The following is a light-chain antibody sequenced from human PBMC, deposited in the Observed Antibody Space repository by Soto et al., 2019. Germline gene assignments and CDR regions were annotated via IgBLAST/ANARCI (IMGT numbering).Light chain of an antibody. V-gene: IGKV1-27*01. CDR1: RVINNY. CDR3: QKYNSAPYT. Sequence: DIQMTQSPSSLSVSVGDRVAITCRASRVINNYLAWYQQKPGQVPELLIFAASTLQSGVPSRFSGSGSGTDFTLTISSLQPDDVATYYCQKYNSAPYTFGQGTKLEIK. CDR2: AAS. J-gene: IGKJ2*01.